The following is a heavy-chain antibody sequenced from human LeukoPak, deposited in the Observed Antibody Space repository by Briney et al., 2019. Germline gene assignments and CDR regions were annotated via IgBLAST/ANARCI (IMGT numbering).Heavy chain of an antibody. CDR3: AQGRDGYNPFDY. CDR1: GFTFSSYT. D-gene: IGHD5-24*01. Sequence: GGAVRLTFACSGFTFSSYTMSLVRQAPGKGLDWVSSINSNGDSTYFAHAGKVQFTISSDNYNHNVHLLLQILRPKDTAVAYCAQGRDGYNPFDYWGPGTLVTVSS. CDR2: INSNGDST. V-gene: IGHV3-23*01. J-gene: IGHJ4*02.